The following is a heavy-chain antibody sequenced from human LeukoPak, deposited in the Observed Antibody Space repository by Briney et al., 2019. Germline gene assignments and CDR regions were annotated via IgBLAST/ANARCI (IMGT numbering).Heavy chain of an antibody. V-gene: IGHV3-7*01. D-gene: IGHD1-26*01. CDR2: MNIDGSEK. J-gene: IGHJ4*02. CDR3: ARDPVEWELLLDY. Sequence: GGSLRLSCAASGFTFSNYWMGWVRQAPGKRPEWVANMNIDGSEKYYADSVKGRFSISRDNARNSVYLQMASLRVEDTAVYYCARDPVEWELLLDYWGQGTLVTVPS. CDR1: GFTFSNYW.